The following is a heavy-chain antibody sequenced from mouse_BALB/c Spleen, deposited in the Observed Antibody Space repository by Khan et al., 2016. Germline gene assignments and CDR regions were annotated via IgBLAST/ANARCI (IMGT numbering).Heavy chain of an antibody. CDR2: IDPENGDT. D-gene: IGHD2-1*01. J-gene: IGHJ4*01. CDR3: AAGGNYVVNYAMDY. CDR1: DFNIKDYY. V-gene: IGHV14-4*02. Sequence: VRLQQSGAELVRSGASVKLSCTASDFNIKDYYMHWVNQRPEQGLEWIGWIDPENGDTEYAPKFQGKATMTADTSSNTAYLQLSSLTSEDTAVYYWAAGGNYVVNYAMDYWGQGTSVTVSS.